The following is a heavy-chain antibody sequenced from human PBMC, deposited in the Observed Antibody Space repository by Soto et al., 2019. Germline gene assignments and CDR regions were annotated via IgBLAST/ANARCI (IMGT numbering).Heavy chain of an antibody. J-gene: IGHJ6*02. V-gene: IGHV3-21*01. Sequence: GSLRLSCAASGXTLSSYRMNWVRQAPGKGLEWVSSISSRSSYIYYADSVKGRFTISRDNAKNSLYLQMNSLRAYDTAVYYCARGRIYYYYYGMDVWGQGTTVTVPS. CDR1: GXTLSSYR. CDR2: ISSRSSYI. CDR3: ARGRIYYYYYGMDV.